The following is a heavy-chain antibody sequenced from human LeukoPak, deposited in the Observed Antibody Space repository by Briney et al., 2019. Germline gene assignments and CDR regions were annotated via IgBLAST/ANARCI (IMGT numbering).Heavy chain of an antibody. Sequence: SETLSLTCGVSGGSISNTNWWSWVRQPPGQGLEWSGEISLTGLTHYDPPSESRVAASLDKSKNQLSLKLTSVTAADTAVYYWSRKNGAFSPFGYWGQGTLVTVLS. D-gene: IGHD2-8*01. V-gene: IGHV4-4*02. J-gene: IGHJ4*02. CDR3: SRKNGAFSPFGY. CDR2: ISLTGLT. CDR1: GGSISNTNW.